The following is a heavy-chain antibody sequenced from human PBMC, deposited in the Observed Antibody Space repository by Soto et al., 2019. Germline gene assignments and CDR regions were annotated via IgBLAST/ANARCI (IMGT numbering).Heavy chain of an antibody. CDR2: IKQDGSEK. D-gene: IGHD5-18*01. Sequence: RLSCAASGFTFSSYWMSWVRQAPGKGLEWVANIKQDGSEKYYVDSVKGRFTISRDNAKNSLYLQMNSLRAEDTAVYYCARERYSYGPDAFDIWGQGTMVTV. J-gene: IGHJ3*02. CDR1: GFTFSSYW. CDR3: ARERYSYGPDAFDI. V-gene: IGHV3-7*01.